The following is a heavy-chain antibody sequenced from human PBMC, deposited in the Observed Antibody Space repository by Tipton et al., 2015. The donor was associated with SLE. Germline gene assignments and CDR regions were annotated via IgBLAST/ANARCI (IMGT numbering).Heavy chain of an antibody. D-gene: IGHD4-23*01. CDR1: GGSVSSGSYY. CDR2: IYYSGST. CDR3: ARFGGNSDY. V-gene: IGHV4-61*01. Sequence: TLSLTCTVSGGSVSSGSYYWSWIRQPPGKGLEWIGYIYYSGSTNYNPSLKNRVTISVDTSKNQFSLRLRSVTAADTAVYYCARFGGNSDYWGQGTLVTVSS. J-gene: IGHJ4*02.